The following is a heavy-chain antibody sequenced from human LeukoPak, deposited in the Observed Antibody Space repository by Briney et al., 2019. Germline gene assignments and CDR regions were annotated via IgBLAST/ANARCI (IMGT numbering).Heavy chain of an antibody. CDR3: ARSGDYDSSGYAGSFDI. CDR1: GYTFTSYD. V-gene: IGHV1-8*01. J-gene: IGHJ3*02. D-gene: IGHD3-22*01. CDR2: MNPNSGNT. Sequence: GPSVKVSCKASGYTFTSYDINWVRQATGQGLEWMGWMNPNSGNTGYAQKFQGRVTMTRNTSISTAYMELSSLRSEDTAVYYCARSGDYDSSGYAGSFDIWGQGTMVTVSS.